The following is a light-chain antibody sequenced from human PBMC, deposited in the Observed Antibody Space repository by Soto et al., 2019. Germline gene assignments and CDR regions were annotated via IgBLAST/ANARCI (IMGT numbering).Light chain of an antibody. J-gene: IGKJ2*01. CDR3: KQAKHWPPYT. CDR1: QSLVYGDGNTY. Sequence: DVGLTQSPLSLSVTLGQPASISCRSSQSLVYGDGNTYLNWFHQRPGQSPRRLIYQVSNRDSGVEHRYSGSGSGNDFTQKISRVEAEDVGLYYCKQAKHWPPYTFGHSTKLEIK. CDR2: QVS. V-gene: IGKV2-30*01.